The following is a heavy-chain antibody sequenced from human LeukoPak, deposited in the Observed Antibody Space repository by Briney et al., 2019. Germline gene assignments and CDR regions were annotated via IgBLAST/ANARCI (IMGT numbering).Heavy chain of an antibody. CDR1: GFTFISYG. Sequence: PGRSLRLSCAASGFTFISYGMHWVRQAPGKGLEWVAVISYDGSNKYYADSVKGRFTISRDNSKNTLYLQMNSLRAEDTAVYYCAKDNVGATNYYYYGVDVWGQGTTVTVSS. J-gene: IGHJ6*02. D-gene: IGHD1-26*01. V-gene: IGHV3-30*18. CDR3: AKDNVGATNYYYYGVDV. CDR2: ISYDGSNK.